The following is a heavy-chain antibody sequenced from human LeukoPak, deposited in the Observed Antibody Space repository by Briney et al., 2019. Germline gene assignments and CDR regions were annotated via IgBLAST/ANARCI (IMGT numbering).Heavy chain of an antibody. CDR2: ISYDGSNK. CDR1: GFTFSSYA. CDR3: ARKDSTPYYYYMDV. J-gene: IGHJ6*03. D-gene: IGHD2-15*01. Sequence: GSLRLSCAASGFTFSSYAMHWVRQAPGKGLEWVAVISYDGSNKYYADSVKGRFTISRDNSKNTLYLQMNSLRAEDTAVYYCARKDSTPYYYYMDVWGKGTTVTVSS. V-gene: IGHV3-30*04.